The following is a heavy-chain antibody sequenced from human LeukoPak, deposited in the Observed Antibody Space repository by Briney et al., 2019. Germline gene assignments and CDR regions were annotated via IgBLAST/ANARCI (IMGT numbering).Heavy chain of an antibody. CDR1: GFTXXSYW. CDR2: IKQDGSEK. CDR3: AREYNWNQGAFDI. Sequence: XXXGFTXXSYWMXWVRQAPGKGLEWVXXIKQDGSEKYYVDSVKGRFTISRDNAKNSLYLQMNSLRAEDTAVYYCAREYNWNQGAFDIWGQGTMVTVSS. D-gene: IGHD1-20*01. J-gene: IGHJ3*02. V-gene: IGHV3-7*01.